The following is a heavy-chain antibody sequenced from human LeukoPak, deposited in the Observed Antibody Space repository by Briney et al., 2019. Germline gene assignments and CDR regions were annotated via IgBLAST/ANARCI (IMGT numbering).Heavy chain of an antibody. D-gene: IGHD3-9*01. CDR1: GGSLSNYS. CDR3: ARVGQYYDILTGYYRSDSFDY. V-gene: IGHV4-59*12. J-gene: IGHJ4*02. Sequence: SETLSLTCTVSGGSLSNYSWSWIRQPPGKGLEWIGYIYYSGSTYYNPSLKSRVTISVDTSKNQFSLKLSSVTAADTAVYYCARVGQYYDILTGYYRSDSFDYWGQGTLVTVSS. CDR2: IYYSGST.